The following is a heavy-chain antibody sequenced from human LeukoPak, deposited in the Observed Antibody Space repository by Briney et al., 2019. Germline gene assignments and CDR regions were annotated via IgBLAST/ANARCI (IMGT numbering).Heavy chain of an antibody. CDR3: ARVPHYYDSSGYIDY. V-gene: IGHV1-18*01. CDR2: ISAYNGNT. Sequence: ASVKVSCKASGYTFTSYGISWVRQAPGRGLEWMGWISAYNGNTNYAQKLQGRVTMTTDTSTSTAYMELRSLRSDDTAVYYCARVPHYYDSSGYIDYWGQGTLVTVSS. D-gene: IGHD3-22*01. J-gene: IGHJ4*02. CDR1: GYTFTSYG.